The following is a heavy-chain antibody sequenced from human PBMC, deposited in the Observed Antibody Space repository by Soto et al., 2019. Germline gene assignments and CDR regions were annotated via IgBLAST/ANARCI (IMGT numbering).Heavy chain of an antibody. CDR2: ISNDGSSD. CDR3: AKERGWSRAGLEY. J-gene: IGHJ4*02. D-gene: IGHD1-26*01. Sequence: QVQLVESGGGVVQPGRSLRLSCAASGFTFSSFGMHWGRQAPGKGLEWVAVISNDGSSDYYVDSVKGRFTISRDKSKNTLYLQMTSLRPEDTAVYYCAKERGWSRAGLEYWGQGTLVPVSS. CDR1: GFTFSSFG. V-gene: IGHV3-30*18.